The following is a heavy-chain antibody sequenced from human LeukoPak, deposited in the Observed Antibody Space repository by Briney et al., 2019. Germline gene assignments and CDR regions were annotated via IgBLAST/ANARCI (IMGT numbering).Heavy chain of an antibody. J-gene: IGHJ4*02. CDR2: ITGSGGST. CDR3: AKDFVTVTGLVNYFDY. CDR1: GFTFGIYA. V-gene: IGHV3-23*01. Sequence: GGSLRLSCAASGFTFGIYAMSWVRQAPGKGLEWVSSITGSGGSTYYADSVKGRFTISRDNSKNKLYLLMNSLRAEDTAVYYCAKDFVTVTGLVNYFDYWGQGTLVTASS. D-gene: IGHD6-19*01.